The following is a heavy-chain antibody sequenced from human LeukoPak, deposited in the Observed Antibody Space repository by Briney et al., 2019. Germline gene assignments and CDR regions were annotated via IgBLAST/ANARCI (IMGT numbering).Heavy chain of an antibody. Sequence: SQTLSLTCTVSGGSISSGDYFWTWIRQPPGKGLEWIGYIYYSGTTYYNPSLQSRVIMSVDTSKNQFSLKLSSVTAADTAVYYCARDSTGRNWFDPWSQGTLVTVSS. CDR2: IYYSGTT. CDR1: GGSISSGDYF. J-gene: IGHJ5*02. V-gene: IGHV4-30-4*08. CDR3: ARDSTGRNWFDP.